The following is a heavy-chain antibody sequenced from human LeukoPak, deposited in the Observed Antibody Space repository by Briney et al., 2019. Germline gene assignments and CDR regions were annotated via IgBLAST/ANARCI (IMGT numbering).Heavy chain of an antibody. D-gene: IGHD1-1*01. CDR1: EFTFTTYG. V-gene: IGHV3-33*01. J-gene: IGHJ4*02. CDR3: ARDWKTNSFDY. CDR2: IYYDGSNI. Sequence: GRSLTLSCAASEFTFTTYGMHWVRQAPGKGLEWVAFIYYDGSNIYYADYVKGRFTISRDIPKNTQYLQMDSLRAEDTAIYYCARDWKTNSFDYWGQGTLVTVSS.